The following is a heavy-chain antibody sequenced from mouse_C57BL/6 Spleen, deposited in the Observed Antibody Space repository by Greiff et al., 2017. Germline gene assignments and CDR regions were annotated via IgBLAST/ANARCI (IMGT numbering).Heavy chain of an antibody. D-gene: IGHD4-1*01. CDR1: GYTFTSYG. CDR2: IYPRSGNT. Sequence: VMLVESGAELARPGASVKLSCKASGYTFTSYGISWVKQRTGQGLEWIGEIYPRSGNTYYNEKFKGKATLTADKSSSTAYMERRSLTSEDSAVYFWARTGEGYFDVWGTGTTVTVSS. V-gene: IGHV1-81*01. J-gene: IGHJ1*03. CDR3: ARTGEGYFDV.